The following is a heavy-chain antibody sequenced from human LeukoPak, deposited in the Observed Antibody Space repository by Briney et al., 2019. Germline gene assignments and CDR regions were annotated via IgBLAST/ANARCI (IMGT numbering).Heavy chain of an antibody. Sequence: PSETLSPTCTVSGGSISSSSYYWGWIRQPPGKGLEWIGSIYYSGSTYYNPSLKSRVTISVDTSKNQFSLKLSSVTAADTAVYYCARDQSLYSSGYYAYWGQGTLVTVSS. CDR3: ARDQSLYSSGYYAY. J-gene: IGHJ4*02. CDR1: GGSISSSSYY. CDR2: IYYSGST. V-gene: IGHV4-39*07. D-gene: IGHD3-22*01.